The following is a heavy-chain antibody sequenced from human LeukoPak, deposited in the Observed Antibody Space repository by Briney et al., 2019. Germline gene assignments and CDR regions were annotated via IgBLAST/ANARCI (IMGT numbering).Heavy chain of an antibody. V-gene: IGHV1-18*01. D-gene: IGHD2-2*01. J-gene: IGHJ4*02. CDR1: GYTFTSYG. CDR2: ISAYNGNT. Sequence: ASVKVSCKASGYTFTSYGISWVRQAPGQGLEWMGWISAYNGNTNHAQKLQGRVTMTTDTSTSTAYMELRSLRSDATAVYYCARWAEGGRSSTSCYDDWGQGTLVTVSS. CDR3: ARWAEGGRSSTSCYDD.